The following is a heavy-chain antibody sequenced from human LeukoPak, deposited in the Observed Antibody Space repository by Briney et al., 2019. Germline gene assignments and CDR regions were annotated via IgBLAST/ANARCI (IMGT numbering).Heavy chain of an antibody. Sequence: GGSLRLSCAASGFTFSSYAMSWVRQAPGKGLEWVSAISGSGGSTYYADSVKGRFTISRDNSKNTLYLQMNSLRAEDTAVYYCSTVGYGSGGICYSADFDYWGQGTLVTVSS. J-gene: IGHJ4*02. V-gene: IGHV3-23*01. CDR1: GFTFSSYA. CDR2: ISGSGGST. D-gene: IGHD2-15*01. CDR3: STVGYGSGGICYSADFDY.